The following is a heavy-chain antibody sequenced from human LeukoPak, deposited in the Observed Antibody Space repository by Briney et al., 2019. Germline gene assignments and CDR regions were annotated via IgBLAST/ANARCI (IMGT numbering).Heavy chain of an antibody. CDR1: GGSISSGGYS. Sequence: SETLSLTCGVSGGSISSGGYSWSWIRQPPGKGLEWIGYIYYSGSTYYNPSLKSRVTISVDTSKNQFSLKLSSVTAADTAVYYCARLRHGRATGGYYYYYMDVWGKGTTVTVSS. D-gene: IGHD3-16*01. V-gene: IGHV4-30-4*07. J-gene: IGHJ6*03. CDR2: IYYSGST. CDR3: ARLRHGRATGGYYYYYMDV.